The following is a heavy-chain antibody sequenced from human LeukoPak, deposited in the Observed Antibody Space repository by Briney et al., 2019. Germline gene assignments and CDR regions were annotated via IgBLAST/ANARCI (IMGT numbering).Heavy chain of an antibody. CDR2: IIPIFGTA. V-gene: IGHV1-69*13. J-gene: IGHJ4*02. D-gene: IGHD3-16*02. CDR1: GGTFSSYA. Sequence: GASVTVSCKASGGTFSSYAISWVRQAPGQGLEWMGGIIPIFGTANYAQKFQGRVTITADESTSTAYMELSSLRSEDTAVYYCARSRLRLGELSLGPDYWGQGTLVTVSS. CDR3: ARSRLRLGELSLGPDY.